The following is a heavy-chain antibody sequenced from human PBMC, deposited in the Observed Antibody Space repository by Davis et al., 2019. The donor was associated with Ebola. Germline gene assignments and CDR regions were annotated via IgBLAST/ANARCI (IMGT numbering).Heavy chain of an antibody. CDR3: LYGMDV. CDR1: GFSFSSYW. CDR2: IKQDGSEK. Sequence: GESLKISCAASGFSFSSYWMSWVRQAPGKGLEWVASIKQDGSEKYYVDSVKGRFTISRDNAKNSLYLQMNSLRAKDTAVYYCLYGMDVWGQGTTVTVSS. J-gene: IGHJ6*02. V-gene: IGHV3-7*01.